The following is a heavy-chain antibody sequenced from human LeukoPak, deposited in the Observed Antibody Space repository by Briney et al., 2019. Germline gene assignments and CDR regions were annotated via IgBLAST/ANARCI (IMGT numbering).Heavy chain of an antibody. Sequence: SVKVSCKASGGTFSSYAISWVRQAPRQGPEWMGGIIPIFGTANYAQKFQGRVTITADESTSTAYMELSSLRSEDTAVYYCARGYDILTGYSVNIIWGQGTLVTVSS. CDR1: GGTFSSYA. V-gene: IGHV1-69*13. CDR3: ARGYDILTGYSVNII. J-gene: IGHJ4*02. D-gene: IGHD3-9*01. CDR2: IIPIFGTA.